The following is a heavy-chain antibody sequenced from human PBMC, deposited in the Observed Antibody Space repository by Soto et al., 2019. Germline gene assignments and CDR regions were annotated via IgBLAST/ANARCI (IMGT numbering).Heavy chain of an antibody. Sequence: ASVKVSCKASGYTFTSYYMHWVRQAPGQGLEWMGIINPGGGSTSYAQKFQGRVTMTRDTSTSTVYMELSSLRSEDTVVYYCARDRDVDTAMVTADYWGQGTLVTVSS. J-gene: IGHJ4*02. CDR2: INPGGGST. D-gene: IGHD5-18*01. V-gene: IGHV1-46*01. CDR1: GYTFTSYY. CDR3: ARDRDVDTAMVTADY.